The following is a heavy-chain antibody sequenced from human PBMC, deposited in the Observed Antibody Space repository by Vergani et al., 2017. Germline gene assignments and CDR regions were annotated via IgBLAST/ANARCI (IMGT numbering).Heavy chain of an antibody. CDR1: GGTFSSYA. D-gene: IGHD2/OR15-2a*01. J-gene: IGHJ4*02. V-gene: IGHV1-69*06. CDR3: ASIYERASETYCFDY. Sequence: QVQLVQSGAEVKKPGSSVKVSCKASGGTFSSYAISWVRQAPGQGLEWMGGIIPIFGTANYAQTFQGRVTITADKSTSTAYMELSRLRSEDTAVYYCASIYERASETYCFDYWGQGTLVTVSS. CDR2: IIPIFGTA.